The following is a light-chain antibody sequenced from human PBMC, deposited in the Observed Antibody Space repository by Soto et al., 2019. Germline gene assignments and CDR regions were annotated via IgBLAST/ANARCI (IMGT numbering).Light chain of an antibody. Sequence: QSVLTQPASVSGSPGQSITISCTGTVGLVSWYQQHPGKVPKLIIYDDTKRPSGVSSRFSGSKSGNTASLTISGLQTEDEADYYCSSYTSSSPYVFGTGTKVTVL. CDR1: VGL. CDR2: DDT. CDR3: SSYTSSSPYV. V-gene: IGLV2-14*02. J-gene: IGLJ1*01.